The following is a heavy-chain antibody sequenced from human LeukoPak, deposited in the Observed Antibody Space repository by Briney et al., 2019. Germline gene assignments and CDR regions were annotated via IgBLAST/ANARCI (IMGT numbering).Heavy chain of an antibody. CDR1: GYSFTSYW. CDR2: IDPSDSYT. CDR3: ARHEGQSFDYFDY. J-gene: IGHJ4*02. Sequence: GESLKISCKGSGYSFTSYWISWVRQMPGKGLEWMGRIDPSDSYTNYSPSFQGHVTLSADKSISTAYLQWSSLKASDTAMYYCARHEGQSFDYFDYWGQGTLVTVSS. D-gene: IGHD3-10*01. V-gene: IGHV5-10-1*01.